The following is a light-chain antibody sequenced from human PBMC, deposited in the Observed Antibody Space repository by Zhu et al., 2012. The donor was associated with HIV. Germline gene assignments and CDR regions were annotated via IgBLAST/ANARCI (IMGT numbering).Light chain of an antibody. CDR3: QQYGGSPA. V-gene: IGKV3-20*01. CDR1: QSVSSSY. CDR2: GAS. Sequence: IVLTQSPGTLSVSPGERATLSCRASQSVSSSYLAWYQQKPGQAPRLLIYGASSRATGIPDRFSGSGSGTDFTLTISRLEPEDFAVYYCQQYGGSPAFGGGTKVEIK. J-gene: IGKJ4*01.